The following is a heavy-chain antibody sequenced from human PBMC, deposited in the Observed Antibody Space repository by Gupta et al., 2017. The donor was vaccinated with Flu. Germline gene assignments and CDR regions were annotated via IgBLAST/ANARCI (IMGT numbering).Heavy chain of an antibody. D-gene: IGHD1-1*01. CDR3: ARLPVRWKDNDF. CDR1: GFTFSSYT. V-gene: IGHV3-21*01. CDR2: ITSSSGYI. J-gene: IGHJ4*02. Sequence: AASGFTFSSYTMNWVRQAPGKGLEWVSSITSSSGYIYYADSVKGRFTISRDNAKNSLYLQMNSLRADDTAVYYCARLPVRWKDNDFWGQGTLVTVSS.